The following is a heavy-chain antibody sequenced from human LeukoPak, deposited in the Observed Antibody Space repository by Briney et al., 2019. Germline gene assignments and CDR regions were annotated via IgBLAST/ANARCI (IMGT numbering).Heavy chain of an antibody. V-gene: IGHV3-64*02. J-gene: IGHJ4*02. CDR1: GFSFSSST. CDR2: ISSDGGST. Sequence: GGSLRLSCAASGFSFSSSTMNWVRQAPGKGLQYVSAISSDGGSTYYADSVKGRFTISRDNSKNTLYLQMGSLRVEDMAVYYCARRYCSSASCSPFDYWGQGTLVTVSS. D-gene: IGHD2-2*01. CDR3: ARRYCSSASCSPFDY.